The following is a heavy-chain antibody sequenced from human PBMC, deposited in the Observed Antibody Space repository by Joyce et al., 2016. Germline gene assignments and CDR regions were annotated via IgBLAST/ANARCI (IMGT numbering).Heavy chain of an antibody. V-gene: IGHV3-21*01. CDR3: ARSSYTNSIFDY. J-gene: IGHJ4*02. Sequence: EVQLVESGGGLVKPGGSLRLSCAASGFTFSSYSMSWVRQAAGKGLEWGSSLSSSSSYIKYSNSVKGRFTISRDNAKNSLYLQMNSLRVEDAAVYYCARSSYTNSIFDYCGQRTLITIST. CDR1: GFTFSSYS. D-gene: IGHD3-16*01. CDR2: LSSSSSYI.